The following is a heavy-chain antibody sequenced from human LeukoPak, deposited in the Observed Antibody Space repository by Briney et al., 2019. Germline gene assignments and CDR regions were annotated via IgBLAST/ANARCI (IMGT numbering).Heavy chain of an antibody. V-gene: IGHV3-7*01. J-gene: IGHJ6*03. CDR3: ARESGSGFYMDV. CDR1: GFTFSSYG. Sequence: PGGSLRLSCAASGFTFSSYGMHWVRQAPGKGLEGVANIKQDGSEKYYVDSVKGRFTISRDNAKNSLYLQMNSLRAEDTAVYYCARESGSGFYMDVWGKGTTVTVSS. D-gene: IGHD5-12*01. CDR2: IKQDGSEK.